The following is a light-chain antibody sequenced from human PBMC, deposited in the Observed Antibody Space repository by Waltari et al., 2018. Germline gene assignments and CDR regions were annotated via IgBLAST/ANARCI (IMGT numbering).Light chain of an antibody. CDR3: CSYAGSSTFYV. J-gene: IGLJ1*01. CDR2: EGS. V-gene: IGLV2-23*01. Sequence: QSALTQPASVSGSPGQSITISCTGTSSAVGSYNLVSRYQQYPGKAPKLMIYEGSKRPSGVSNRFSGSKSGNTASLTISGLQAEDEADYYCCSYAGSSTFYVFGTGTKVTVL. CDR1: SSAVGSYNL.